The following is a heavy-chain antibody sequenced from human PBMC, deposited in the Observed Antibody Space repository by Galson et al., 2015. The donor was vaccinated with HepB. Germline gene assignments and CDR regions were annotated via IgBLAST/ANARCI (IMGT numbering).Heavy chain of an antibody. CDR3: ARDPDPDNSGCMGFFDY. J-gene: IGHJ4*02. CDR2: INAGNGNT. CDR1: GYTFTSYA. Sequence: SCKASGYTFTSYAMHWLHQAPGKGLEWMAWINAGNGNTKYSQKFQGRVTITRDTSASTAYMEMSSLRSEDTAVYYCARDPDPDNSGCMGFFDYWGQGPLVTVSS. V-gene: IGHV1-3*01. D-gene: IGHD6-19*01.